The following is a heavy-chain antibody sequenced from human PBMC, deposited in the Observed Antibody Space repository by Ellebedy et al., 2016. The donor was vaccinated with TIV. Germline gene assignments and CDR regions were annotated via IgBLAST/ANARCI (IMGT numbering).Heavy chain of an antibody. CDR1: GGSTSTHY. V-gene: IGHV4-4*07. CDR2: SHSSGTT. CDR3: GGSRDGYIDY. Sequence: MPSETLSLTCTVSGGSTSTHYWSWIRQPAGTGLEWIGRSHSSGTTNYNPYLKSRVTMSVDTSKNQFSLKLSSVTAADTAVYYCGGSRDGYIDYWGQGTPVTVSS. J-gene: IGHJ4*02. D-gene: IGHD5-24*01.